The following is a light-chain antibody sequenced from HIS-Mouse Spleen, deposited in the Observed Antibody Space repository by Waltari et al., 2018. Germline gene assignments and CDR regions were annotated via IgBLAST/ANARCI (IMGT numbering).Light chain of an antibody. CDR3: MIWHSSAVV. CDR1: SGINVGTYR. Sequence: QAVLTQPSSLSASPGASASLTCTLRSGINVGTYRIYWYQPNPGTPPQYPLRYKSDSAKQQGSGVPSRFSGSKDASANAGILLISGLQSEDEADYYCMIWHSSAVVFGGGTKLTVL. CDR2: YKSDSAK. J-gene: IGLJ2*01. V-gene: IGLV5-45*03.